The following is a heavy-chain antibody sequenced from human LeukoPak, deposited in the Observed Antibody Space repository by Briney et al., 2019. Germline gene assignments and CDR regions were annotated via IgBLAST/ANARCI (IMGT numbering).Heavy chain of an antibody. Sequence: SETLSLTCAVYGGSFSGYYWSWIRQPPGKGLEWIGEIKHSGSTNYNPSLKSRVTISVDTSKNQFSLKLSSVTAADTAVYYCARETDYWGQGTLVTVSS. J-gene: IGHJ4*02. V-gene: IGHV4-34*01. CDR3: ARETDY. CDR1: GGSFSGYY. CDR2: IKHSGST.